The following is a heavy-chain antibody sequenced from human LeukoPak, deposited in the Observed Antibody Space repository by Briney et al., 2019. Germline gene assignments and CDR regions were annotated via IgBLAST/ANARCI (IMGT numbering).Heavy chain of an antibody. J-gene: IGHJ4*02. CDR1: GGTFSSYA. V-gene: IGHV1-69*04. D-gene: IGHD4-23*01. Sequence: SVKVSCKASGGTFSSYAITWVRQAPGQGLEWMGRIIPILGIANYAQKFQGRVTITADKSTSTAYMELSSLRSEDTAVYYCARARLRRLFTMADRYPLDYWGQGALVTVSS. CDR2: IIPILGIA. CDR3: ARARLRRLFTMADRYPLDY.